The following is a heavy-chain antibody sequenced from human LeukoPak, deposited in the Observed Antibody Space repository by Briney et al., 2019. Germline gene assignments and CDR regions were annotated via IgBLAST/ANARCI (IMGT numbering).Heavy chain of an antibody. V-gene: IGHV3-73*01. J-gene: IGHJ6*03. CDR3: AKDPARWERHYYYMDV. D-gene: IGHD1-26*01. CDR2: IRSKPNSYAT. Sequence: GGSLKLSCAASGFTFSGSAMHWVRQASGKGLEWVGRIRSKPNSYATAYAASVTGRFTISRDDSKNTAYLQMNSLKTEDTAVYYCAKDPARWERHYYYMDVWGKGTTVTVSS. CDR1: GFTFSGSA.